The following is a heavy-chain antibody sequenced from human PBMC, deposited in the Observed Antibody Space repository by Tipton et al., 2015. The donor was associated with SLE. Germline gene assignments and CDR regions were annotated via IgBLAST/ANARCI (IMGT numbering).Heavy chain of an antibody. Sequence: TLSLTCTVSGGSISSGSYYWSWIRQPAGRGLEWIGYIYTSGSTNYNPSLKSRATISLDTSKNQFSLKLSSVTATDTAVYYCARERRATYYDFWSGEGAFDYWGQGTLVTVSS. D-gene: IGHD3-3*01. CDR3: ARERRATYYDFWSGEGAFDY. CDR1: GGSISSGSYY. J-gene: IGHJ4*02. CDR2: IYTSGST. V-gene: IGHV4-61*09.